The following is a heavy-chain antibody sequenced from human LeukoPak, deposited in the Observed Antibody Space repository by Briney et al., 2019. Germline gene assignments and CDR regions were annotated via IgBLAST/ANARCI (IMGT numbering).Heavy chain of an antibody. CDR3: ARGPLTEVAGTTWDS. D-gene: IGHD6-19*01. J-gene: IGHJ4*02. CDR1: GFTVSSNY. V-gene: IGHV3-23*01. Sequence: GGSLRLSCAASGFTVSSNYMSWVRQSPRKGLEWVSAVSGSGGSTYYADSVRGRFTVSRDNSQITLYLQMNSLGAEDTAVYFCARGPLTEVAGTTWDSWGRGTLVTVSS. CDR2: VSGSGGST.